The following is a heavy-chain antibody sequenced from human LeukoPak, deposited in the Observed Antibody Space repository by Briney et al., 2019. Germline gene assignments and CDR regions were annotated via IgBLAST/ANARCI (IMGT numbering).Heavy chain of an antibody. D-gene: IGHD3-10*01. CDR2: IYYSGSSGST. Sequence: SSETLSLTCTVSGGSISSYYWSWIRQPPGKGLEWIGYIYYSGSSGSTTYSPSPKSRGTISVDTSTNQCSLKLSSVTAADTAVYYCARVGGVRGAHHIWGQGTMVTVSS. CDR3: ARVGGVRGAHHI. J-gene: IGHJ3*02. CDR1: GGSISSYY. V-gene: IGHV4-59*01.